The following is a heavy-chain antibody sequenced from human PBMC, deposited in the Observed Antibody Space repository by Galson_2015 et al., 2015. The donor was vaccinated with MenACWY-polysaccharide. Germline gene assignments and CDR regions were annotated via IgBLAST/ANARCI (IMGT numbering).Heavy chain of an antibody. CDR3: AREPKQLPSPYSYYFFMDV. Sequence: CAISGDSVSSDSAAWNWIRESPSRGLEWLGRTYYGSKWNNDYAVSVKSRITITPDTSNNQVSLQLLSVTPEDTGVYFCAREPKQLPSPYSYYFFMDVWGKGTAVTVSS. V-gene: IGHV6-1*01. J-gene: IGHJ6*03. CDR2: TYYGSKWNN. CDR1: GDSVSSDSAA. D-gene: IGHD5-24*01.